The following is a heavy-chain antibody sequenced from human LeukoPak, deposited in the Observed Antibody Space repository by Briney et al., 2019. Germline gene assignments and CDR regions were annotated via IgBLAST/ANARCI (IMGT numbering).Heavy chain of an antibody. CDR2: INHSGST. V-gene: IGHV4-34*01. D-gene: IGHD3-22*01. Sequence: SETLSLTCAVYGGSFSGYYWSWIRQPPGKGLEWIGEINHSGSTNYNPSLKSRVTISVDTSKNQFSLKLSSVTAADTAVYYCARVRPPAYYYDSSVPFDIWGQGTMVTVSS. CDR3: ARVRPPAYYYDSSVPFDI. CDR1: GGSFSGYY. J-gene: IGHJ3*02.